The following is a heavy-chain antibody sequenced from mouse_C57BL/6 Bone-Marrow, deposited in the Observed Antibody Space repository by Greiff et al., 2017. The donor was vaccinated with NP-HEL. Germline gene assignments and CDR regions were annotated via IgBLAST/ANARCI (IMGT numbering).Heavy chain of an antibody. J-gene: IGHJ1*03. CDR2: ISYSGST. CDR3: ARCYDVDPYFDV. D-gene: IGHD2-3*01. CDR1: GYSITSDY. V-gene: IGHV3-8*01. Sequence: VHVKQSGPGLAKPSQTLSLTCSVTGYSITSDYWNWIRKFPGNKLEYMGYISYSGSTYYNPSHKSRISITRDTSKNQYYLQLNFVTTEDTATYYCARCYDVDPYFDVWGTGTTVTVSS.